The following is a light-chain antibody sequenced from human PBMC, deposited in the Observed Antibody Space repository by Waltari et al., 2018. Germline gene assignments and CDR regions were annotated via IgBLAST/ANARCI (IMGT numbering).Light chain of an antibody. CDR3: QQRSDWPPAIT. CDR2: DVF. Sequence: IVLTQSPVTLSLSPGGRATLSCRASQSVSVYLAWYRQKPGQAPRLLIYDVFKRATGIPERCSGSGSETDFTLTISSLEPEDFGVYFCQQRSDWPPAITFGQGTRLEIK. CDR1: QSVSVY. J-gene: IGKJ5*01. V-gene: IGKV3-11*01.